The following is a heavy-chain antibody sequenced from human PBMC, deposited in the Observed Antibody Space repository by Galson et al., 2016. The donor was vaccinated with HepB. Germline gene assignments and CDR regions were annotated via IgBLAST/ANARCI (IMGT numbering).Heavy chain of an antibody. CDR3: VRDRFGSAAGGTFGY. CDR2: ISYDGSKK. J-gene: IGHJ4*02. V-gene: IGHV3-30-3*01. CDR1: GFTLRNYA. Sequence: SLRLSCAASGFTLRNYAMYWVRQAPGKGLEWVAFISYDGSKKHYADSVSGRFLISRDNSKSALYLQMSSLRIDDMAVYYCVRDRFGSAAGGTFGYWGQGTLVIVSS. D-gene: IGHD3-16*01.